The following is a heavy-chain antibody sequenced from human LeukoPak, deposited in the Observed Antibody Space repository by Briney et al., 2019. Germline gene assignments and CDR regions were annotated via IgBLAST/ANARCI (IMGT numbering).Heavy chain of an antibody. J-gene: IGHJ4*02. CDR3: ASRYCSGGSCYPGPWNY. CDR2: IIPIFGTA. D-gene: IGHD2-15*01. Sequence: SVKVSCKASGGTFSSYAISWVRQAPGQGLEWMGGIIPIFGTANYAQKFQGGVTITADESTSTAYMELSSLRSEDTAVYYCASRYCSGGSCYPGPWNYWGQGTLVTVSS. CDR1: GGTFSSYA. V-gene: IGHV1-69*01.